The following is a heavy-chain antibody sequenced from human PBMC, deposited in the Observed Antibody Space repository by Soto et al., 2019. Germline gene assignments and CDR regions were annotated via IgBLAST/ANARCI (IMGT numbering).Heavy chain of an antibody. CDR3: AKGTIVVVVAANDY. Sequence: GSLRLSCAASGFAFSSYAMSWVRQAPGKGLEWVSAISGSGGSTYYADSVKGRFTISRDNSKNTLYLQMNSLRAEDTAVYYCAKGTIVVVVAANDYWGQGTLVTVSS. J-gene: IGHJ4*02. CDR2: ISGSGGST. V-gene: IGHV3-23*01. D-gene: IGHD2-15*01. CDR1: GFAFSSYA.